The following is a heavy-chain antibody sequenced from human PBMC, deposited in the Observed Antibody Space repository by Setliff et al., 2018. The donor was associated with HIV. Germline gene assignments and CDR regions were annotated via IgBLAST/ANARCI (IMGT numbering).Heavy chain of an antibody. CDR1: GGSISGCY. CDR3: VRGYCSSTTCYEDYYYMDV. V-gene: IGHV4-59*01. Sequence: PSETLSLTCTVSGGSISGCYWSWIRQPPGKGLEYIGSIFFTGNTIYNPSLKARVTLSVDMSKDQVFLRLSSVTAADTAVYYCVRGYCSSTTCYEDYYYMDVWGKGSTVTSP. D-gene: IGHD2-2*01. J-gene: IGHJ6*03. CDR2: IFFTGNT.